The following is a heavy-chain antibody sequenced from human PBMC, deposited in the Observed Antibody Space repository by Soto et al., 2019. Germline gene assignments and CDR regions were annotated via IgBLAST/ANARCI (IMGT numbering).Heavy chain of an antibody. D-gene: IGHD5-12*01. Sequence: QVQLVESGGGVVQPGGSLRLSCAASGFIFRNYGMHWVRQAPGKGLEWVALVWYDGRNKDYVDSVKGRFTISRDNSKNTLYMQMNSLRDEDTAVYYCVRAAGYSGNDYVYYYGMDVWGQGTTVTVSS. CDR1: GFIFRNYG. V-gene: IGHV3-33*01. CDR3: VRAAGYSGNDYVYYYGMDV. J-gene: IGHJ6*02. CDR2: VWYDGRNK.